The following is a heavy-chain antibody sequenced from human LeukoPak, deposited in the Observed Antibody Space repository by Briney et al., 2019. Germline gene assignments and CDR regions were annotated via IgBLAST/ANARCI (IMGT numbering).Heavy chain of an antibody. Sequence: GESLKISCKGSGYSFTSYWISWVRQMPGKGLEWMGRIDPSDSYTDYSPSFQGHVTISADKSISTAYLQWSSLKASDTAMYYCARQVQLGDYFDYWGQGTLVTVSS. CDR2: IDPSDSYT. J-gene: IGHJ4*02. V-gene: IGHV5-10-1*01. D-gene: IGHD1-1*01. CDR1: GYSFTSYW. CDR3: ARQVQLGDYFDY.